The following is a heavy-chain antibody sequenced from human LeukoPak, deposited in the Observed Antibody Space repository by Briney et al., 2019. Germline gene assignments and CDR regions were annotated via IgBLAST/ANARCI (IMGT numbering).Heavy chain of an antibody. CDR1: GFTFSSYG. CDR3: ARGQSVALN. D-gene: IGHD6-19*01. Sequence: PGGSLRLSCAASGFTFSSYGMHWVRQAPDKGLEWVAVIWYDGSNKYYADSVKGRFTISRDNSKNTLYLQMNSLRAEDTAVYYCARGQSVALNWGQGTLVAVSS. V-gene: IGHV3-33*01. CDR2: IWYDGSNK. J-gene: IGHJ4*02.